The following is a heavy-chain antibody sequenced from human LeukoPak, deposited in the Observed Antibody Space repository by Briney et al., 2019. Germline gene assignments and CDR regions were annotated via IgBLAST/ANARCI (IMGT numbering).Heavy chain of an antibody. Sequence: SQTLSLTCTVSGGSISSGGYYWSWIRQPPGKGLEWIGYIYHSGSTYYNPSLKSRVTISVDTSKNQFSLKLSSVTAADTAVYYCARVEDSSSWYGAFDIWGQGTMVTVSS. J-gene: IGHJ3*02. CDR1: GGSISSGGYY. V-gene: IGHV4-30-2*01. D-gene: IGHD6-13*01. CDR2: IYHSGST. CDR3: ARVEDSSSWYGAFDI.